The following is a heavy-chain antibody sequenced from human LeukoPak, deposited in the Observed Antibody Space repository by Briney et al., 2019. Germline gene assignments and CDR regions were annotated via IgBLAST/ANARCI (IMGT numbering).Heavy chain of an antibody. J-gene: IGHJ4*02. D-gene: IGHD2-2*01. CDR1: GFTFTSYA. CDR3: AKEGLYCSSTSCYVEN. Sequence: HSGESLRLSCAASGFTFTSYAMSWVRQAPGKGLEWVSGISGSGGSTYYADSVKGRFTISRDKSKNALYLQLNSLTAEDTAVYYCAKEGLYCSSTSCYVENWGQGTLVTVSS. CDR2: ISGSGGST. V-gene: IGHV3-23*01.